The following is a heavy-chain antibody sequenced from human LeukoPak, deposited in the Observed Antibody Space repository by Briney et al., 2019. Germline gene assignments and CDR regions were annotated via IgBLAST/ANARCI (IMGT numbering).Heavy chain of an antibody. D-gene: IGHD3-22*01. CDR3: ARDRGYYYDSSGYREFDY. CDR1: GFTFSSYS. J-gene: IGHJ4*02. V-gene: IGHV3-21*01. Sequence: GGSLRLSCAASGFTFSSYSMNWVRQAPGKGLEWVSSISSSSSYIYYADSVKGRFTISRDNAKSSLYLQMNSLRAEDTAVYYCARDRGYYYDSSGYREFDYWGQGTLVTVSS. CDR2: ISSSSSYI.